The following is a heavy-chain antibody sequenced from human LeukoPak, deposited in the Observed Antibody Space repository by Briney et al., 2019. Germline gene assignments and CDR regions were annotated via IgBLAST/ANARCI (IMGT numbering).Heavy chain of an antibody. V-gene: IGHV4-34*01. J-gene: IGHJ3*02. D-gene: IGHD2-2*01. CDR3: ARPHYCTSTTCTEPFHI. CDR2: IDLRGRT. CDR1: GGSLDNYY. Sequence: SETLSLTCAVYGGSLDNYYWSWIRQAPGRGLEWIGEIDLRGRTKYNPSLKNRLTIFVDTSKNQLSVKVASVTAADTAVYYCARPHYCTSTTCTEPFHIWGQGTLVTVSS.